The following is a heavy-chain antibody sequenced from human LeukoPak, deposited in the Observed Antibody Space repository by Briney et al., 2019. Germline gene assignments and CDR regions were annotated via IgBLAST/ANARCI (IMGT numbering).Heavy chain of an antibody. Sequence: PSQTLSLTCTVSGGSISSGGYYWSWIRQPPGKGLEWIGEINHSGSTNYNPSLKSRVTISVDTSKNQFSLKLSSVTAADTAVYYCARYVVYGSGKYYFDYWGQGTLVTVSS. V-gene: IGHV4-30-4*08. CDR3: ARYVVYGSGKYYFDY. CDR2: INHSGST. D-gene: IGHD3-10*01. CDR1: GGSISSGGYY. J-gene: IGHJ4*02.